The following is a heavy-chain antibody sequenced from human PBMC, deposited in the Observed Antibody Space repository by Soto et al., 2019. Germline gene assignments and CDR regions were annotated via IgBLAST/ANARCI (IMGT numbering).Heavy chain of an antibody. Sequence: QVQLVQSGAEVKKPGASVKVSCKASGYTFTSYGISWVRQAPGQGLEWMGWISAYNGNTNYAQKLQGRVTMTTDTSTSTAYMELRSLRSDDTAVYYCARDRGVYCSSTSCYFKAPHSNWFDPWGQGTLVTVSS. J-gene: IGHJ5*02. CDR2: ISAYNGNT. V-gene: IGHV1-18*04. CDR3: ARDRGVYCSSTSCYFKAPHSNWFDP. CDR1: GYTFTSYG. D-gene: IGHD2-2*01.